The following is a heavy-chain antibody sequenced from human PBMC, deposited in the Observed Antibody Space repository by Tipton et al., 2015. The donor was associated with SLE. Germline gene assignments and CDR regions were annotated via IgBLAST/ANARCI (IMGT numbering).Heavy chain of an antibody. CDR1: GDSISRTSPY. D-gene: IGHD3-10*01. J-gene: IGHJ4*02. CDR3: ARDYDGSGRFDS. CDR2: IYYSGST. Sequence: TLSLTCTVSGDSISRTSPYWTWIRQHPGKGLEWIGYIYYSGSTYYNPSLQSRLTISVATSQNVFSLTLKSVTAADTALYYCARDYDGSGRFDSWGLGTLVTVSS. V-gene: IGHV4-31*03.